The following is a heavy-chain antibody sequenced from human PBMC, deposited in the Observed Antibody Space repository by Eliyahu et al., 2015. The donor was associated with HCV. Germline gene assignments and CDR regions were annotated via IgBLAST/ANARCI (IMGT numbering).Heavy chain of an antibody. J-gene: IGHJ4*02. CDR1: GGSISSYY. D-gene: IGHD2-2*01. V-gene: IGHV4-59*01. Sequence: QVQLQESGPGLVKPSETLSLTCTVSGGSISSYYWSWIPPAPGKGLGWIGYIYFSGSTNYNPSLKSRVTISVDTSKNQFSLKLSSVTAADTAVYYCARGGGRYQLLPWGQGTLVTVSS. CDR3: ARGGGRYQLLP. CDR2: IYFSGST.